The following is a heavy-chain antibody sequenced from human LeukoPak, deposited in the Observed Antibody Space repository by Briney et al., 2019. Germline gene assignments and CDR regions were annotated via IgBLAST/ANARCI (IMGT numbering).Heavy chain of an antibody. J-gene: IGHJ5*02. Sequence: SETLSLTCTVSGGSLSGHWWSWIRQPPGKGLEWIGYIYYSGYTNYNPSLNTRVTISVDTSKNQFSLNLRSVTAADTAVYYCAGLHFAAAEEFDPWGQGTLVTVSS. CDR1: GGSLSGHW. CDR3: AGLHFAAAEEFDP. D-gene: IGHD6-13*01. CDR2: IYYSGYT. V-gene: IGHV4-59*08.